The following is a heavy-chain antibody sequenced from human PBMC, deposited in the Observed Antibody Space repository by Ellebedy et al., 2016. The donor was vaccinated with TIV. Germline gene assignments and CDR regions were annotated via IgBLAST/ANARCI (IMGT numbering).Heavy chain of an antibody. V-gene: IGHV1-24*01. CDR1: GYSLTALS. CDR3: STDSSTSCLVMVTSAQAFDV. D-gene: IGHD2-21*02. J-gene: IGHJ3*01. CDR2: FDPQDGET. Sequence: AASVKVSCKVSGYSLTALSMHWVRQAPGKGLEWMGGFDPQDGETTYAQKFQGRVTMTEETSTDTAYMELSNLRSEDPAVYFCSTDSSTSCLVMVTSAQAFDVWGQGTLVTVSS.